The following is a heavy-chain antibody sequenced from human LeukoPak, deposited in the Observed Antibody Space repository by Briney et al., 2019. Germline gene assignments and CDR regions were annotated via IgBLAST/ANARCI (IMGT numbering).Heavy chain of an antibody. Sequence: SETLSLTCAVSGASISSYSCWSWIRQPAGKGLEWIGRVLTSGSTDYNPSLKSRVTMSLDTSKNQFSLKLRSVTAADTAVYYCVGDDTGFDPWGQGTLVTVSS. V-gene: IGHV4-4*07. J-gene: IGHJ5*02. CDR3: VGDDTGFDP. CDR2: VLTSGST. CDR1: GASISSYSC.